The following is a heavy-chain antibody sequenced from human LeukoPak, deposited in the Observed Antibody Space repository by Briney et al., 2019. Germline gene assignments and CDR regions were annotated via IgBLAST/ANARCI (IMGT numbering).Heavy chain of an antibody. V-gene: IGHV3-7*01. D-gene: IGHD6-19*01. CDR1: GFTFSSYW. J-gene: IGHJ5*02. CDR2: IKQDGSEK. CDR3: ARDRGRSSGWYLNWFDP. Sequence: AGGSLRLSCAASGFTFSSYWMSWVRQAPGKGLEWVANIKQDGSEKYYVDSVKGRFTISRDNAKNSLYLQMNSLRAEDTAVYYCARDRGRSSGWYLNWFDPWGQGTLVTVSS.